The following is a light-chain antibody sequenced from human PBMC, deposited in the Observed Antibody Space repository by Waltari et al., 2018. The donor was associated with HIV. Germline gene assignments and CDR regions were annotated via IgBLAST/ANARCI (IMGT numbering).Light chain of an antibody. CDR2: EAI. CDR1: SSALGNYNL. J-gene: IGLJ2*01. V-gene: IGLV2-23*01. Sequence: QSALTQPASVSGSPGQSITLSCTGTSSALGNYNLVSWYQQHPGKAPKLIIYEAIKRPSGVSDRISGSKSANTASLTISGLQAEDEADYYCSSYGGSRNWLFGGGTKLTVL. CDR3: SSYGGSRNWL.